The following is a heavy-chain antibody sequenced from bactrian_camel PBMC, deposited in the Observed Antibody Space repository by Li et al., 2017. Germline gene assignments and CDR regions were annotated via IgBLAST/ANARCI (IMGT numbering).Heavy chain of an antibody. V-gene: IGHV3S40*01. Sequence: VQLVESGGGMVQPGGSLRLSCAASGFTFRRYDMSWVRQAAGKGLEWVSLITSDGSSTYYTDSVKGRFTVSLDNAKNTVYLQMNNLKPEDTAMYYCAAGSVRASHVIRWSPFSYEFWGQGTQVTVS. CDR3: AAGSVRASHVIRWSPFSYEF. J-gene: IGHJ4*01. CDR2: ITSDGSST. D-gene: IGHD3*01. CDR1: GFTFRRYD.